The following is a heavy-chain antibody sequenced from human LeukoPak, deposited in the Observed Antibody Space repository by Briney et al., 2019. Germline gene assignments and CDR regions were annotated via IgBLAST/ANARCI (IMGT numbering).Heavy chain of an antibody. V-gene: IGHV1-2*06. CDR1: GYTFIDYY. J-gene: IGHJ4*02. CDR3: ATFGWSYFFDY. D-gene: IGHD2-8*01. Sequence: ASVKVSCKASGYTFIDYYVHWVRQAPRQGLEWTGRINPNSGVTNYAQKFQGRVTMTRDTSISTAYMELSSLRSGDTAVYYCATFGWSYFFDYWGQGTLVTVSS. CDR2: INPNSGVT.